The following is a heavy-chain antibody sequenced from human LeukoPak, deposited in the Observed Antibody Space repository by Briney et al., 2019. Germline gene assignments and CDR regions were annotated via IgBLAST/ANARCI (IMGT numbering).Heavy chain of an antibody. Sequence: PGGSLRLSCAASGFTFSNYAMSWVRQAPGKGLEWVSTISGSGYSTQYADSVKGRFTVSRDQPKNTLNLEMNSLRAEDTAVYYCARHAADSSGYRFEYWGQGTLVTVSS. V-gene: IGHV3-23*01. CDR1: GFTFSNYA. D-gene: IGHD3-22*01. J-gene: IGHJ4*02. CDR2: ISGSGYST. CDR3: ARHAADSSGYRFEY.